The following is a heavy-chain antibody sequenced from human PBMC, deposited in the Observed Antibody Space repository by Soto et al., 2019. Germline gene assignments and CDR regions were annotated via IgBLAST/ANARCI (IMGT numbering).Heavy chain of an antibody. Sequence: QVQLVQSGAEVKKPGSSVKVSCKASGGTFSSYAISWVRQAPGQGLEWMGGIIPIFGTANYAQKFQGRVTITADESTSTAYMELSSLRSEDTAVYYCAAARNGNFGGWRGLPLDYWGQGTLVTVSS. J-gene: IGHJ4*02. CDR1: GGTFSSYA. CDR2: IIPIFGTA. CDR3: AAARNGNFGGWRGLPLDY. V-gene: IGHV1-69*01. D-gene: IGHD3-3*01.